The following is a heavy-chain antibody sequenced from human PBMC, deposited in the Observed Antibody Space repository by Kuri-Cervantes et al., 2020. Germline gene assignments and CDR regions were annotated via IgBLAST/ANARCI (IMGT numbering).Heavy chain of an antibody. CDR1: GFTFSSYW. CDR3: ARPRSRLYYYGMDV. J-gene: IGHJ6*02. Sequence: GESLKISCAASGFTFSSYWMSWVRQAPGKGLEWVANIKQDGSEKYYVDSVKGRFTISRDNSKNTLYLQMNSLRAEDTAVYYCARPRSRLYYYGMDVWGQGTTVTVSS. CDR2: IKQDGSEK. V-gene: IGHV3-7*01.